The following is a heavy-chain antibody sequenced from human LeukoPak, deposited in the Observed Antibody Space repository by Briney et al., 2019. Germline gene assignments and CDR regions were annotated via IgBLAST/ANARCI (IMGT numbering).Heavy chain of an antibody. CDR2: IYSSGSA. CDR3: ARHRDYYDT. J-gene: IGHJ4*01. Sequence: SETLSLTCTVSGASINNNFWTWIRQPPGKGLEWIGYIYSSGSANYNPSLKSRVIISGDTSKNQISLNLTSVTAADTAVYFCARHRDYYDTWGHGTLITVSS. D-gene: IGHD3-22*01. CDR1: GASINNNF. V-gene: IGHV4-59*08.